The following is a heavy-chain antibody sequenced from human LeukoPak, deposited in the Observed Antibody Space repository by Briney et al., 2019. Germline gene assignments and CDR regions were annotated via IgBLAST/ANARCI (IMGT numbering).Heavy chain of an antibody. J-gene: IGHJ6*03. CDR3: ATRESLLWFGELSRYYYMDV. Sequence: SETLSLTCTVSGGSITNYYWSWIRQPPGKGLEWIGEINHSGSTNYNPSLKSRVTISVDTSKNQFSLKLSSVTAADTAVYYCATRESLLWFGELSRYYYMDVWGKGTTVTVSS. CDR2: INHSGST. CDR1: GGSITNYY. V-gene: IGHV4-34*01. D-gene: IGHD3-10*01.